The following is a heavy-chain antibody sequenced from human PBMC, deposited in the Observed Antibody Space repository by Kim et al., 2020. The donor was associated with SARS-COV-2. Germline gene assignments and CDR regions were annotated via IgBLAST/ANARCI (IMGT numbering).Heavy chain of an antibody. CDR3: ARAAWDYYDSSGYYYVPISYNFDT. D-gene: IGHD3-22*01. V-gene: IGHV4-4*07. Sequence: SETLSLTCTVSGGSISSYYWSWIRQPAGKGLEWIGRIYTSGSTNYNPSLKSRVTMSVDTSKNQFSLKLSSVTAADTAVYYCARAAWDYYDSSGYYYVPISYNFDTWGQGALVTVSS. CDR1: GGSISSYY. CDR2: IYTSGST. J-gene: IGHJ4*02.